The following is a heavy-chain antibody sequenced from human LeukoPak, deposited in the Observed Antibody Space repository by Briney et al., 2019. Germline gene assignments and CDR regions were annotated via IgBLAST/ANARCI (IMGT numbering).Heavy chain of an antibody. V-gene: IGHV1-69*05. D-gene: IGHD1-26*01. J-gene: IGHJ5*02. CDR3: ARKLRLGGNWFDP. Sequence: SVKVSCKASGGTFSSYAISWVRQAPGQGLEWMGGIIPIFGTANYAQKFQGRVTITTDEPTSTAYMELSSLRSEDTALYYCARKLRLGGNWFDPWGQGTLVTVSS. CDR1: GGTFSSYA. CDR2: IIPIFGTA.